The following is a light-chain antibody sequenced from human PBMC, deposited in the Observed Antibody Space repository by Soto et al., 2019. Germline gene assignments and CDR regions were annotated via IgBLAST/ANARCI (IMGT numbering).Light chain of an antibody. CDR1: QGIHNN. Sequence: DIQMTQSPSSLSASVGDRVTITCRASQGIHNNLAWYQQKPWEVPKLLIYAASTLQSGVPSRFSGGGSGTDFTLTVNSLQPEDVATYYCQKYDGAPLTFGGGTKVEIE. CDR3: QKYDGAPLT. CDR2: AAS. J-gene: IGKJ4*01. V-gene: IGKV1-27*01.